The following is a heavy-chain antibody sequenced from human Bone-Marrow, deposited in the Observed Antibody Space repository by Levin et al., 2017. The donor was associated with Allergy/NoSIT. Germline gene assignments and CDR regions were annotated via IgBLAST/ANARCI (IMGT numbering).Heavy chain of an antibody. Sequence: PSQTLSLTCAVSGVSVDSYFWNWIRQPPGRGLEWIGFVYFTGRVNYNPSLKSRITMSVDTAKNQFSLRLTSVSAADTAVYYCARQYDNSMIVGDYWGQGILVSVSS. D-gene: IGHD3-22*01. CDR2: VYFTGRV. CDR1: GVSVDSYF. J-gene: IGHJ4*02. CDR3: ARQYDNSMIVGDY. V-gene: IGHV4-59*08.